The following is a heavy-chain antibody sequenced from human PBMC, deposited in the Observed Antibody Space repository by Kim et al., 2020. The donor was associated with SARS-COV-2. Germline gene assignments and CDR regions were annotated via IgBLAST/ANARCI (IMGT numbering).Heavy chain of an antibody. CDR3: ANDMIPEQWPRRGVGYF. V-gene: IGHV3-9*01. CDR2: LSWNSGSI. CDR1: GFTFDDYA. J-gene: IGHJ4*03. D-gene: IGHD6-19*01. Sequence: GGSLRLSCAASGFTFDDYAMHWVRQAPGKGLEWVSGLSWNSGSIGYADSVKGRFTISRDNAKNSLYLQMNSLRAEDTALYYCANDMIPEQWPRRGVGYF.